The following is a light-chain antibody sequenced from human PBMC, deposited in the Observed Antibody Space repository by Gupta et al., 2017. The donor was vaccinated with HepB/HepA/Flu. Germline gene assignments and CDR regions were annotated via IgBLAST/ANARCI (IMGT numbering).Light chain of an antibody. CDR3: KQYKLRTLT. Sequence: DIVMTQSPATLSVSPGERATLSCRASQSISSNLAWYQQIPGQAPRLIIFGASTRATGVPARFSGSGSGTEFTLTISSLQSEDVAVYYCKQYKLRTLTFGEGTKVEI. CDR1: QSISSN. CDR2: GAS. J-gene: IGKJ4*01. V-gene: IGKV3-15*01.